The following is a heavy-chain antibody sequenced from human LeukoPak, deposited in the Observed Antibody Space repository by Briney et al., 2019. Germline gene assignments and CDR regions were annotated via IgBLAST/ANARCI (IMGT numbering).Heavy chain of an antibody. D-gene: IGHD6-19*01. V-gene: IGHV4-39*01. J-gene: IGHJ4*02. CDR3: ARFVAGQWLINY. CDR2: IYYNGKT. CDR1: GGSVTYTNYY. Sequence: PSETLSLTCTVSGGSVTYTNYYWGWIRQPPGTGLQWIGVIYYNGKTYYNPSLKSRVTVAVDTSKNQFSLKLSSVTAADTAVYYCARFVAGQWLINYWGQGALVTVSS.